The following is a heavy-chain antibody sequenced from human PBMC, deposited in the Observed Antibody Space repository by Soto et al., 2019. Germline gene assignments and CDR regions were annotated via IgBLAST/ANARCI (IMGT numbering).Heavy chain of an antibody. CDR3: GRGGRWAKVDS. Sequence: SVKVSCKASGVTLKNSALSWVRQAPGQGLEWMGGIIPVFGPALYAQKFQGRVTITADESTNTAFLDVSRLRSEDTAVYYWGRGGRWAKVDSWGQGALVTVSS. CDR1: GVTLKNSA. CDR2: IIPVFGPA. V-gene: IGHV1-69*13. J-gene: IGHJ4*02.